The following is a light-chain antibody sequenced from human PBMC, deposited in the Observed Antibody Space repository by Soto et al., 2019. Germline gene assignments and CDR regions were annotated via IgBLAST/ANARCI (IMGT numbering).Light chain of an antibody. Sequence: QSALTQPPSASGTPGQRVTISCSGSSSNIGSNSVFWYQHLPGTTPKFLIYSDDQRPSGVPDRFSGSKSGTSASLAISGLQSEDEADYYCAAWDASLKAVLFGGGTKLTVL. V-gene: IGLV1-44*01. CDR1: SSNIGSNS. CDR3: AAWDASLKAVL. CDR2: SDD. J-gene: IGLJ2*01.